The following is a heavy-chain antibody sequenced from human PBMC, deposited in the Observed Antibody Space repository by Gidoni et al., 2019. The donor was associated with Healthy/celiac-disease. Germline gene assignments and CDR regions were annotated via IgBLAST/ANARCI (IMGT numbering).Heavy chain of an antibody. CDR2: INPISGGT. CDR3: AREDEFRDSWGGYPKPDPYYFYGMDV. CDR1: GYTFSGHY. D-gene: IGHD3-3*01. V-gene: IGHV1-2*02. Sequence: QVQLVQSGAEVKKPGASVKVSCKASGYTFSGHYMHWVRQAHGQGLEWMGWINPISGGTNYAQKFQGRVTMTRDTSISTAYMELSRLRSDDTAVYFCAREDEFRDSWGGYPKPDPYYFYGMDVWGQGTTVTVSS. J-gene: IGHJ6*02.